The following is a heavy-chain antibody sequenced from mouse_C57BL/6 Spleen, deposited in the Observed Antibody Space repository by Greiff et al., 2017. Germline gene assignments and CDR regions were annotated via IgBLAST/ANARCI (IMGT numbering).Heavy chain of an antibody. V-gene: IGHV5-4*01. CDR3: AREVTGPYFDY. D-gene: IGHD2-1*01. CDR1: GFTFSSYA. J-gene: IGHJ2*01. CDR2: ISDGGSYT. Sequence: EVKLVESGGGLVKPGGSLKLSCAASGFTFSSYAMSWVRQTPEKRLEWVATISDGGSYTYYPDNVKGRFTISRDHAKNNLYLQMSHLKSEDTAMYYCAREVTGPYFDYWGQGTTLTVSS.